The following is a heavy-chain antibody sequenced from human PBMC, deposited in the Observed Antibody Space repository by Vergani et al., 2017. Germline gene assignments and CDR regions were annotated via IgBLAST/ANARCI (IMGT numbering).Heavy chain of an antibody. CDR2: IYYSGST. CDR1: GGSISSYY. J-gene: IGHJ4*02. V-gene: IGHV4-59*01. CDR3: AREGKYSSSSLDY. Sequence: QVQLQESGPGLVKPSQTLSLTCTVSGGSISSYYWSWIRQPPGKGLEWIGYIYYSGSTNYNPSLKSRVTISVDTSKNQFSLKLSSVTAADTAAYYCAREGKYSSSSLDYWGQGTLVTVSS. D-gene: IGHD6-6*01.